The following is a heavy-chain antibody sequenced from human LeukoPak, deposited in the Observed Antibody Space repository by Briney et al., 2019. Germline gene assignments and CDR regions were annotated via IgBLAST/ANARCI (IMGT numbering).Heavy chain of an antibody. J-gene: IGHJ6*02. Sequence: GGSLRLSCAASGFTFSDYYMSWIRQAPGKGLEWVSYISTSSSYTDYADSVKGRFTISRDNAKNSLDLQMNSLRAEDTAVYYCARGHYGLDAWGQGTTVTVSS. CDR2: ISTSSSYT. V-gene: IGHV3-11*06. CDR3: ARGHYGLDA. CDR1: GFTFSDYY.